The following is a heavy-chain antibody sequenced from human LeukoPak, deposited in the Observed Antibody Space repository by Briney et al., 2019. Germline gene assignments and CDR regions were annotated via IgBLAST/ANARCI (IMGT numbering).Heavy chain of an antibody. CDR3: ARRLVGATTLDY. CDR2: IYYSGST. J-gene: IGHJ4*02. Sequence: SETLSLTCTVSGGSISSSSSYWGWIRQPPGKGLEWIGSIYYSGSTYYNPSLKSRVTISVDTSKNPFSLKLSSVTAADTAVYYCARRLVGATTLDYWGQGTLVTVSS. D-gene: IGHD1-26*01. V-gene: IGHV4-39*01. CDR1: GGSISSSSSY.